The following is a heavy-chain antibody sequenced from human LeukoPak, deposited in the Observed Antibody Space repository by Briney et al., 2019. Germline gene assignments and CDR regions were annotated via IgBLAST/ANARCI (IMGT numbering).Heavy chain of an antibody. CDR3: AKLVYYDILTGYPGDY. J-gene: IGHJ4*02. Sequence: GGSLRLSCAASGFTFSSYAMSWVRQAPGKGLEWVSAISGSGGSTYYADSVKGRFTISRDNSKNTLYLQMNSLRAEDTAVYYCAKLVYYDILTGYPGDYWGQGTLVTVSS. CDR2: ISGSGGST. V-gene: IGHV3-23*01. D-gene: IGHD3-9*01. CDR1: GFTFSSYA.